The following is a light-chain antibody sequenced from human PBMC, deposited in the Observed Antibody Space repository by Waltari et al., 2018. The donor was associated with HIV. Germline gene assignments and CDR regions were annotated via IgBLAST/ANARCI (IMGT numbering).Light chain of an antibody. CDR2: SYG. V-gene: IGLV1-44*01. CDR1: SSNIGSNT. Sequence: QSVLNQSPSASGTPGQRVIIYCSGSSSNIGSNTVTWYQQFPGTAPKLLIYSYGKRPSRVPERFSGSSSATSASLAISGLRSEDEADYYCATWDDSLNAWVFGGGTKLTVL. J-gene: IGLJ3*02. CDR3: ATWDDSLNAWV.